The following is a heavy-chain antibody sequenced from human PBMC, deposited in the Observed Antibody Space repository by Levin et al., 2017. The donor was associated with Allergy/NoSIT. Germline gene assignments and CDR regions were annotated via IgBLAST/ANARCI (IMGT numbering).Heavy chain of an antibody. Sequence: GESLKISCAASGFTFSDYYMSWIRQAPGKGLEWVSYISSSGSTIYYADSVKGRFTISRDNAKNSLYLQMNSLRAEDTAVYYGARDSLRGYSYAAAIDYWGQGTLVTVSS. V-gene: IGHV3-11*01. J-gene: IGHJ4*02. CDR2: ISSSGSTI. CDR1: GFTFSDYY. CDR3: ARDSLRGYSYAAAIDY. D-gene: IGHD5-18*01.